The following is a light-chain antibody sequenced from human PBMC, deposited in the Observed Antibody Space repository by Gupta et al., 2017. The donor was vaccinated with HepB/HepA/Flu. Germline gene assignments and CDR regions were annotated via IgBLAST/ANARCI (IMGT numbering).Light chain of an antibody. CDR1: QTVGSNY. Sequence: EIVLTQSPRTLSFSPGERATLSCRASQTVGSNYVAWYQQKPGQAPRLLIYWASTRATGIPDRCSGSGSGTEFTLTISRLEPEEFAVYYCQQYGCSPWTFGQGTKVEIK. CDR2: WAS. CDR3: QQYGCSPWT. J-gene: IGKJ1*01. V-gene: IGKV3-20*01.